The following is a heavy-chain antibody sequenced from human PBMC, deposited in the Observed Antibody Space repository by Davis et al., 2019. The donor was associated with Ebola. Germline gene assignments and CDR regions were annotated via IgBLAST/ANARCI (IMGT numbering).Heavy chain of an antibody. CDR1: GFPFTTSS. CDR3: AKLRSHDYTDSSDDFYLDL. J-gene: IGHJ2*01. V-gene: IGHV3-30*18. D-gene: IGHD3-16*01. CDR2: ISSDGSRQ. Sequence: GESLKLSCVASGFPFTTSSMHWVRQAPGKGLEWVALISSDGSRQYYADSVEGRFPISKDNSGNTLYLHMNALTAEDTALYYCAKLRSHDYTDSSDDFYLDLWGRGTLVTVSS.